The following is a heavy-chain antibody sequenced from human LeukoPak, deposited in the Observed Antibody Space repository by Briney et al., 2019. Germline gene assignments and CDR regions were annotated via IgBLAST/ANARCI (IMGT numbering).Heavy chain of an antibody. CDR3: ATGNGGSYSLFDY. CDR1: GYTLTELS. J-gene: IGHJ4*02. D-gene: IGHD1-26*01. V-gene: IGHV1-24*01. CDR2: FDPEDGET. Sequence: ASVNVACKVSGYTLTELSMHWVRQAPGKGLEWMGGFDPEDGETIYAQKFQGRVTMTEDTSTDTAYMELSSLRSEDTAVYYCATGNGGSYSLFDYWGQGTLVTVSS.